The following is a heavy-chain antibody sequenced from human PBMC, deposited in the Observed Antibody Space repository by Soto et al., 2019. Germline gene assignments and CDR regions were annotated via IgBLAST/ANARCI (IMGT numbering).Heavy chain of an antibody. CDR3: ARQDCSGGSCYSMIFDY. Sequence: GESLKISCKGSGYSFTSYWIGWVRQTPGKGLEWMGIIYPGDSDTRYSPSFQGQVTISADKSISTAYLQWSSLKASDTAMYYCARQDCSGGSCYSMIFDYWGQGTLVTVSS. D-gene: IGHD2-15*01. J-gene: IGHJ4*02. CDR2: IYPGDSDT. CDR1: GYSFTSYW. V-gene: IGHV5-51*01.